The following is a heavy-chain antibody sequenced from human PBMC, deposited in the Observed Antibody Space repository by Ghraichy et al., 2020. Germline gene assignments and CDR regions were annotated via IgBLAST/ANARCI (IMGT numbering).Heavy chain of an antibody. V-gene: IGHV3-74*01. D-gene: IGHD6-19*01. CDR2: INSAGTST. CDR3: ARSATGYSSGWSDY. Sequence: GESLNISCAASGFTFSSYWIHWVRQAPGKGLVWVSQINSAGTSTIYADSVKGRFTISRDNAKNTLYLQLNSLRADDTAVYYCARSATGYSSGWSDYWGQGTLVTVSS. J-gene: IGHJ4*02. CDR1: GFTFSSYW.